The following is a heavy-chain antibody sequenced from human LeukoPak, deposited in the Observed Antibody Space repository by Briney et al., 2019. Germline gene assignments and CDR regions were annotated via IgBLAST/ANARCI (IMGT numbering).Heavy chain of an antibody. CDR1: GFTFSSYW. CDR2: IKQDGSEK. CDR3: ARGVDVWGSYRQAWFDP. V-gene: IGHV3-7*03. J-gene: IGHJ5*02. Sequence: GGSLRLSCAASGFTFSSYWMSWVRQAPGKGLEWVANIKQDGSEKYYVDSVKGRFTISRDNAKNSLYLQMNSLRAEDTAVYYCARGVDVWGSYRQAWFDPWGQGTLVTVSS. D-gene: IGHD3-16*02.